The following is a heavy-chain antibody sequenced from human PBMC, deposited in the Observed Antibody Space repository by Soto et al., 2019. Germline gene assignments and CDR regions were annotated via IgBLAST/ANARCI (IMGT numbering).Heavy chain of an antibody. CDR3: ARGRDDNYYGMDV. D-gene: IGHD1-1*01. Sequence: SETLSLTCTVSGASVSNEIYYWNWIRQPPGKGLEWIGYIYYSGSTNYRSSLKTRVTLSLDTSKNQFSLNLNSVTAADTAVYYCARGRDDNYYGMDVWSQGTTVTVSS. J-gene: IGHJ6*01. CDR1: GASVSNEIYY. CDR2: IYYSGST. V-gene: IGHV4-61*01.